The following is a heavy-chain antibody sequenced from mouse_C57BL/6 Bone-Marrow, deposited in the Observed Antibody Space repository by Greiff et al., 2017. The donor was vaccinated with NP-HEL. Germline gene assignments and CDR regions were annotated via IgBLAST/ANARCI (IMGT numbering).Heavy chain of an antibody. CDR2: IHPNSGST. D-gene: IGHD1-3*01. Sequence: VQLQQPGAELVKPGASVKLSCKASGYTFTSYWMHWVKQRPGQGLEWIGMIHPNSGSTNYNEKFKSKATLTVDKSYSTAYMQLSSLTSEDSALYYCARAGTKLGRYYFYYWGQGTTLTVSS. J-gene: IGHJ2*01. V-gene: IGHV1-64*01. CDR1: GYTFTSYW. CDR3: ARAGTKLGRYYFYY.